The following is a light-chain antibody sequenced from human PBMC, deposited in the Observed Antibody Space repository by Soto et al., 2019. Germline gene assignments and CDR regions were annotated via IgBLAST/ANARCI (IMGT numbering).Light chain of an antibody. CDR1: RSLNTD. J-gene: IGKJ1*01. Sequence: EIVMTQSPATLSLSPGERATLSCRASRSLNTDLAWYQQKPDQPPRLLIYGASTRDTDFPARFSGSGSGTEFTLTISSLQSEDSAVYYCQQYTNWPRTFGQGTKVEIK. CDR2: GAS. CDR3: QQYTNWPRT. V-gene: IGKV3-15*01.